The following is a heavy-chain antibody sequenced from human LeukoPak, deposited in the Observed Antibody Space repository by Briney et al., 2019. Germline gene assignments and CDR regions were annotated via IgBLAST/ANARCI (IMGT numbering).Heavy chain of an antibody. D-gene: IGHD2-2*01. J-gene: IGHJ5*02. CDR1: GGSTTDSY. Sequence: SETLSLTRTVSGGSTTDSYWTWIRQPAGKGLEYIGRIYTYATVGTSTNYNPSLKSRITMSIDTSKNQFSLKLTSVTAADTAVYYCVKEYCPTIICYPSGGWYDPWGQGTLVTVSS. V-gene: IGHV4-4*07. CDR2: IYTYATVGTST. CDR3: VKEYCPTIICYPSGGWYDP.